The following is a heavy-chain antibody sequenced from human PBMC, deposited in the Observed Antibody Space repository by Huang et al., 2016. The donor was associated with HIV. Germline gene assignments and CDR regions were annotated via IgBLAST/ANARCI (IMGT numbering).Heavy chain of an antibody. D-gene: IGHD4-17*01. CDR3: ARSAYGDLDY. Sequence: QVHLVQSGAEVKKPGASVKVSCKASGYTFTNYDINWVRQAPGRGLEWIGWINPNTGNTGFAKSFQGRVTMTRKTCITTAYMELTRLTSEDTAVYYCARSAYGDLDYWGLGTMVIVSS. J-gene: IGHJ4*02. CDR2: INPNTGNT. CDR1: GYTFTNYD. V-gene: IGHV1-8*02.